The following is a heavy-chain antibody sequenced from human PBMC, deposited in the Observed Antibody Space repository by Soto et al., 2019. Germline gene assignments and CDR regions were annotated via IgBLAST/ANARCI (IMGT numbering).Heavy chain of an antibody. J-gene: IGHJ5*02. CDR3: ARGSYGDYSWFDP. V-gene: IGHV1-69*02. CDR2: IIPILGIA. D-gene: IGHD4-17*01. CDR1: GGTFSSYT. Sequence: QVQLVQSGAEVKKPGSSVKVSCKASGGTFSSYTISWVRQAPGQGLEWMGRIIPILGIANYVQKFQGRVTITADKSTSTAYIELSILRSEDTAVYYCARGSYGDYSWFDPWGQGTLVTVSS.